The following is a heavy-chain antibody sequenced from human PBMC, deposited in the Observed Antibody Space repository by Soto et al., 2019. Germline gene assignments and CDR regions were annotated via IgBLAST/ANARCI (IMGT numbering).Heavy chain of an antibody. D-gene: IGHD4-17*01. Sequence: PGGSLRLSCAASGFTVDDYAMHWVRQAPGKGLEWVSGISWNSETIDYAEYVKGRFTISRDNAKSSLFLQMNSLRPDDTALYYCAKDMKWGGMTTIHYFDSWGQGTLVTVSS. V-gene: IGHV3-9*01. CDR2: ISWNSETI. J-gene: IGHJ4*02. CDR3: AKDMKWGGMTTIHYFDS. CDR1: GFTVDDYA.